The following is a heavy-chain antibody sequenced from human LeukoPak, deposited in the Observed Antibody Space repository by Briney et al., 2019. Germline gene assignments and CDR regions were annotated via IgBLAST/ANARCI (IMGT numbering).Heavy chain of an antibody. J-gene: IGHJ4*02. CDR1: GFTFSSRW. D-gene: IGHD6-19*01. CDR3: ARDSTWLLDY. V-gene: IGHV3-7*03. Sequence: GGSLRLSCTASGFTFSSRWMTWVRRPPGKGLEWVANIKEDGSVKYYVDSVKSRFTISRDNTKNVLYLQMNSLRADDTAVYFCARDSTWLLDYWGQGTLITVSS. CDR2: IKEDGSVK.